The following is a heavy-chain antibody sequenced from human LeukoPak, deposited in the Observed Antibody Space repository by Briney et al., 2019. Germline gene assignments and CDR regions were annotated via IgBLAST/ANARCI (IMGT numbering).Heavy chain of an antibody. J-gene: IGHJ4*02. CDR3: ARGRIAVAGTLFDY. D-gene: IGHD6-19*01. V-gene: IGHV4-39*07. CDR1: GGSISISNYY. CDR2: IYYSGST. Sequence: SETLSLTCTVSGGSISISNYYWGWIRQPPGKGLEWIGSIYYSGSTYYNPSLKSRVTISVDTSKNQFSLKLSSVTAADTAVYYCARGRIAVAGTLFDYWGQGTLVTVSS.